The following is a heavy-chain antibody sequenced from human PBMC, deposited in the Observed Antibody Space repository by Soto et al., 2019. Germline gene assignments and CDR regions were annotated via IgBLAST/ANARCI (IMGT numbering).Heavy chain of an antibody. D-gene: IGHD4-17*01. CDR3: ANGTVTTTFDC. Sequence: EVQLLESGGGLVQPGGSLRLSCAASGFTFSSYAMSWVRQAPGKGLEWVSAISGSGGSTYYADSVRGRFTISRDNSKNTLFRQMNSLRVEDTAVYYCANGTVTTTFDCWGQGTLVTVAA. J-gene: IGHJ4*02. CDR1: GFTFSSYA. V-gene: IGHV3-23*01. CDR2: ISGSGGST.